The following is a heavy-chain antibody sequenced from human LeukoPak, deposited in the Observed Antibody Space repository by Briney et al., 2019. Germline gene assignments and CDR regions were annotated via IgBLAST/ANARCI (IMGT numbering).Heavy chain of an antibody. D-gene: IGHD6-6*01. CDR2: MNPNSGNT. V-gene: IGHV1-8*01. CDR3: ARRSSSSYYYYYYMDV. J-gene: IGHJ6*03. Sequence: ASVKVSCKASGYTFTSYDINWVRQATGQGLEWMGWMNPNSGNTGYAQKFQGRVTMTRNTSISTAYMGLSSLRSEDTAVYYCARRSSSSYYYYYYMDVWGKGTTVTVSS. CDR1: GYTFTSYD.